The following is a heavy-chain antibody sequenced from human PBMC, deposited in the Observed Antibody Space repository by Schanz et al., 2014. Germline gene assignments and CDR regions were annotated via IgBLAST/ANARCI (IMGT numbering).Heavy chain of an antibody. V-gene: IGHV1-18*01. CDR3: TRGGYSYALSAFDI. CDR2: VNPSVRGT. CDR1: GYTFISYG. D-gene: IGHD5-18*01. Sequence: QVQLVQSGAEVKKPGSSMKVSCKASGYTFISYGIKWVRQAPGQGLEWMGIVNPSVRGTHFAREFQGRVTMTTDTSTGTAYMELRSLRSDDTALYYCTRGGYSYALSAFDIWGQGTMVTVSS. J-gene: IGHJ3*02.